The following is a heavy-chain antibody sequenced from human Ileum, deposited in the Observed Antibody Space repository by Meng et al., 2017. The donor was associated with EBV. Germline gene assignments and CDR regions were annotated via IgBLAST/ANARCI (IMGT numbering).Heavy chain of an antibody. J-gene: IGHJ4*02. Sequence: QVQLQESGPGLVKPSETLSLTRTVSGGSISSYYWSWIRQPPGKGLEWIGYIYYSGSTNYHPSLKSRVTISVDTSKNQFSLNLSSVTAADTAVYYCARGGWSLDYWGQGTLVTVSS. CDR3: ARGGWSLDY. D-gene: IGHD2-15*01. CDR1: GGSISSYY. V-gene: IGHV4-59*08. CDR2: IYYSGST.